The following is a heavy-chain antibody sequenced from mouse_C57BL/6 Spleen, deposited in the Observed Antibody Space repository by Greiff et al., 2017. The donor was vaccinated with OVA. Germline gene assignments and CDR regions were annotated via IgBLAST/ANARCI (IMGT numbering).Heavy chain of an antibody. CDR1: GFTFSDYG. D-gene: IGHD4-1*01. Sequence: EVKVEESGGGLVKPGGSLKLSCAASGFTFSDYGMHWVRQAPEKGLEWVAYISSGSSTIYYADTVKGRFTISRDNAKNTLFLQMTSLRSEDTSMYYCARIYWDGFDYWGQGTTLTVSS. CDR2: ISSGSSTI. CDR3: ARIYWDGFDY. V-gene: IGHV5-17*01. J-gene: IGHJ2*01.